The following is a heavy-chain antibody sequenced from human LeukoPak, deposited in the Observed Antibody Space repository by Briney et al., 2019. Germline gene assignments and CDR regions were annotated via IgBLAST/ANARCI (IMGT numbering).Heavy chain of an antibody. CDR1: GFTFSSYS. CDR3: VLGSPFDY. Sequence: GGTLRLSCAASGFTFSSYSMNWVRQAPGKGLEWVSYISSSSRSIYYADSVKGRFTISRDNANNSLSLQMNSLRDEDTAVYYCVLGSPFDYWGQGTLVTVSS. J-gene: IGHJ4*02. CDR2: ISSSSRSI. D-gene: IGHD3-10*01. V-gene: IGHV3-48*02.